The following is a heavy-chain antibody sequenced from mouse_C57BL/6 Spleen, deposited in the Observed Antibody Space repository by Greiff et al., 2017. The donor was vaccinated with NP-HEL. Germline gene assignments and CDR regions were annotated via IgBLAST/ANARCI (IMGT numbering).Heavy chain of an antibody. J-gene: IGHJ2*01. CDR3: ARLGSGPLCY. CDR2: INPYNGGT. D-gene: IGHD6-1*01. Sequence: EVQLQQSGPVLVKPGASVKMSCKASGYTFTDYYMNWVKQSHGKSLEWIGVINPYNGGTSYNQKFKGKATLTVDKSSSTAYMELNSLTSEDSAVYYCARLGSGPLCYWGQGTTLTVSS. CDR1: GYTFTDYY. V-gene: IGHV1-19*01.